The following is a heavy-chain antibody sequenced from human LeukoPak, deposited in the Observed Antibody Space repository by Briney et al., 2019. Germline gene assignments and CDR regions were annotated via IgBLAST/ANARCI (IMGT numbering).Heavy chain of an antibody. CDR2: INPNSGGT. J-gene: IGHJ5*02. V-gene: IGHV1-2*02. Sequence: ASVKVSCKASGYTFTDYYLHWVRQAPGHGLEWMGWINPNSGGTNYAQKFQGRVTMTRDTSISTAYMELSRLRSDDTAVYYCARTIAAAGRDWFDPWGQGTLVTVSS. D-gene: IGHD6-13*01. CDR3: ARTIAAAGRDWFDP. CDR1: GYTFTDYY.